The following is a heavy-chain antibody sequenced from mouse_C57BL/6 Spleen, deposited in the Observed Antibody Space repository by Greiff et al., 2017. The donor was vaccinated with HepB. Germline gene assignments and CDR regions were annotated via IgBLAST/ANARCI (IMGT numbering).Heavy chain of an antibody. CDR3: ARSWDLYYYAMDY. Sequence: VQLQQSGAELVKPGASVKISCKASGYAFSSYWMNWVKQRPGKGLEWIGQIYPGDGDTNYNGKFKGKATLTADKSSSTDYMQLSILTSEDFAVYFCARSWDLYYYAMDYWGQGTSVTVSS. V-gene: IGHV1-80*01. D-gene: IGHD1-1*01. CDR1: GYAFSSYW. CDR2: IYPGDGDT. J-gene: IGHJ4*01.